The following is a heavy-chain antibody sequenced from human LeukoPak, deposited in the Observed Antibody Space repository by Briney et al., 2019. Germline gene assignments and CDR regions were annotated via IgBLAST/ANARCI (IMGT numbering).Heavy chain of an antibody. V-gene: IGHV4-59*08. Sequence: SETLSLTCTVSGGSISSYYWSWIRQPPGKGLEWIGYIYYSGSTNYNSSLKSRVTISVDTSKNQFSLKLSSVTAADTAVYYCASLRGFYGLDVWGQGTTVTVSS. CDR2: IYYSGST. CDR3: ASLRGFYGLDV. J-gene: IGHJ6*02. CDR1: GGSISSYY.